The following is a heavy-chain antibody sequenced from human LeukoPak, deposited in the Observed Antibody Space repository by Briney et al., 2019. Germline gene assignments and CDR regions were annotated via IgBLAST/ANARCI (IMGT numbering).Heavy chain of an antibody. D-gene: IGHD2-2*02. CDR1: GGSISSSSYY. CDR2: IYYSGST. CDR3: ARGGAYCTSTTCYRNAFDI. Sequence: SETLSLTCTVSGGSISSSSYYWGWIRQPPGKGLEWIGSIYYSGSTYYNPSLKSRVTISVDTSKNQFSLKLSSVTAADTAVYYCARGGAYCTSTTCYRNAFDIWGQGTLVTVSS. J-gene: IGHJ3*02. V-gene: IGHV4-39*07.